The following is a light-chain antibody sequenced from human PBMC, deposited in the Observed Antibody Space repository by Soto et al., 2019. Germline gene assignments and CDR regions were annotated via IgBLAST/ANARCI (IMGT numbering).Light chain of an antibody. CDR2: DVI. Sequence: SVLTQPPSVSGSPGQSVTISRTGTSSDFGCSDCLSWYQQHPGKAPKLVIYDVINRPSGVSNRFSGSKSANTASLTISCLQAEDEADYYCSSFRSSSTSYVFGTGTKVTV. J-gene: IGLJ1*01. CDR3: SSFRSSSTSYV. CDR1: SSDFGCSDC. V-gene: IGLV2-14*03.